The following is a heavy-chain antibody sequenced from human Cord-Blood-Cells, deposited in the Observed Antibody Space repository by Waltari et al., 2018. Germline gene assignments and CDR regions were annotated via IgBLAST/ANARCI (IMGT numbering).Heavy chain of an antibody. CDR2: IVVGSGNT. CDR1: GFTFTSSA. D-gene: IGHD3-10*01. CDR3: AAPHGSGSYYYYYHYGMDV. Sequence: QMQLVQSGPEVKKPGTSVKVSCKASGFTFTSSAVQWVRQARGQRLEWIGWIVVGSGNTNYAQKFQERVTITRDMSTSTAYMELSSLRSEDTAVYYCAAPHGSGSYYYYYHYGMDVWGQGTTVTVSS. V-gene: IGHV1-58*01. J-gene: IGHJ6*02.